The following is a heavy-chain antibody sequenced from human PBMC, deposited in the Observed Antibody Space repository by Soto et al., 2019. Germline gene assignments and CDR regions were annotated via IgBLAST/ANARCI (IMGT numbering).Heavy chain of an antibody. V-gene: IGHV3-72*01. D-gene: IGHD6-13*01. Sequence: EVQLVESGGGLVQPGGSLRLSCAASGFTFSDHYMDWVRQAPGKGLEWIGRARKKANSYSTEYAATVKGRFTISRDDSRTSLSLQMNSLKTDDTAVYYCVRSVLTTAWYADYWGQGTRVTVSS. CDR3: VRSVLTTAWYADY. CDR1: GFTFSDHY. CDR2: ARKKANSYST. J-gene: IGHJ4*02.